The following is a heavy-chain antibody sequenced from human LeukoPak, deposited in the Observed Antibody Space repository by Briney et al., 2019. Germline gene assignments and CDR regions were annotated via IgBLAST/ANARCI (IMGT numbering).Heavy chain of an antibody. CDR2: MNPKSGNT. D-gene: IGHD6-13*01. CDR3: ARGYSAIKAAEDY. V-gene: IGHV1-8*01. Sequence: GASVKVSCKASGYTFTNYDINWVRQATGQGLEWMGWMNPKSGNTGYAQKFQGRITMTRDTSISTAYMELSRLTSEDTAVYYCARGYSAIKAAEDYWGQGTLVTVSS. J-gene: IGHJ4*02. CDR1: GYTFTNYD.